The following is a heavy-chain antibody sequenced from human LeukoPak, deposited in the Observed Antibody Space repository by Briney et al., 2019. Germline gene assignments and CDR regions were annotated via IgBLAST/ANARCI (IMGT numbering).Heavy chain of an antibody. CDR2: ISPSGGST. Sequence: ASVKVSCKASGFSFTNYYMHWVRQAPGQGLEWTGIISPSGGSTSYAQKFQGRVTMTRDTSTSTVYMELSRLRSDDTAVYYCARSPHILTGENFDYWGQGTLVTVSS. V-gene: IGHV1-46*01. D-gene: IGHD3-9*01. CDR1: GFSFTNYY. CDR3: ARSPHILTGENFDY. J-gene: IGHJ4*02.